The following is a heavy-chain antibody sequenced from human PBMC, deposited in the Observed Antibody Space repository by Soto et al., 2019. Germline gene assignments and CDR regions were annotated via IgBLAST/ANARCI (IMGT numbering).Heavy chain of an antibody. D-gene: IGHD3-10*01. CDR3: ARDGDGGGIAFDL. Sequence: GASVKVSCKASGYTFIRHGVSWVRQAPGQGLEWMGWISGYNGNTHHAQKFQGRVHMTTDTSTNTVYMDLKSLRSDDPAVYYCARDGDGGGIAFDLWGQGTMVTVSS. V-gene: IGHV1-18*01. J-gene: IGHJ3*01. CDR2: ISGYNGNT. CDR1: GYTFIRHG.